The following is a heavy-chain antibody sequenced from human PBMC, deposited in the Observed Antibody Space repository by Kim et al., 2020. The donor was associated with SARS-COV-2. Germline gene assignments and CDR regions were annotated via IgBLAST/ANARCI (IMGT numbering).Heavy chain of an antibody. CDR1: GFTSSNYA. D-gene: IGHD3-10*01. Sequence: LSLTCAASGFTSSNYAMTWVRQAPGKGLEWVSVVSGSGGNTYYADSVKGRFTISRDNSKNTVYLQMNSLRAEDTAVYYCARGVYGSVRDAFDVWGQG. J-gene: IGHJ3*01. V-gene: IGHV3-23*01. CDR3: ARGVYGSVRDAFDV. CDR2: VSGSGGNT.